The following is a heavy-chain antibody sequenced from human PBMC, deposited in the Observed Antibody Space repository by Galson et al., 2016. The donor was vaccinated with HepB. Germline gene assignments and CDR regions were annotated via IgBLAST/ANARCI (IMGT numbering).Heavy chain of an antibody. Sequence: SLRLSCAASGISFSFYSMNWVRQAPGKGLEWVSSISSSGKYIYYADSVKGRFTISRDNAKNSLYLQMNSLRAEDTAVYYCARDQNYYYGMDVWGQGTTVTVS. V-gene: IGHV3-21*01. CDR2: ISSSGKYI. CDR1: GISFSFYS. D-gene: IGHD2/OR15-2a*01. CDR3: ARDQNYYYGMDV. J-gene: IGHJ6*02.